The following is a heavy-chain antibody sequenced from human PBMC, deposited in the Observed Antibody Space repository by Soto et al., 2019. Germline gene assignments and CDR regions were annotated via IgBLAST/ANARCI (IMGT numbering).Heavy chain of an antibody. J-gene: IGHJ3*01. Sequence: QVQLVESGGGVVQPGTSLRLSCVATGFTFSNYGIHWVRQAPGRGLEWVAVIWHDGSQKYLADSVRGRFTISRDNSKNPVYLQMNSVRAEDTAVYYCEGRGDPFYVWGQGTMVTVSS. CDR2: IWHDGSQK. CDR1: GFTFSNYG. V-gene: IGHV3-33*01. CDR3: EGRGDPFYV.